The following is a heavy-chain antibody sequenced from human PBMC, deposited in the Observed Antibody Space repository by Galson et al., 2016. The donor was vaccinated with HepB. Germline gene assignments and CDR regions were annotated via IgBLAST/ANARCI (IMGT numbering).Heavy chain of an antibody. V-gene: IGHV3-33*01. CDR1: GFPFGSYG. Sequence: SLRLSCAASGFPFGSYGMHWVRQAPGKGLEWVAIIWYDGSNENYADSVKGRFSISRDNSKKTLSLQMNSLRAEDTAVYYCVREMSTGEIDDGFDIWGQGILVTVSS. CDR2: IWYDGSNE. D-gene: IGHD5/OR15-5a*01. CDR3: VREMSTGEIDDGFDI. J-gene: IGHJ4*02.